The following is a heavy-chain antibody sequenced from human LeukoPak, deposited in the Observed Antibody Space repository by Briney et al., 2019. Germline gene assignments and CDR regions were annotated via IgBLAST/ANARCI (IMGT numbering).Heavy chain of an antibody. CDR2: ISYDGSNK. Sequence: PGGSLRLSCAASGFTFSSYAMHWVRQAPGKGLEWVAVISYDGSNKYYADSVKGRFTISRDNSKNTLYLQMNSLRAEDTAVYYCARMKYSSRANWFDPWGQGTLVTVPS. J-gene: IGHJ5*02. D-gene: IGHD6-13*01. V-gene: IGHV3-30*04. CDR3: ARMKYSSRANWFDP. CDR1: GFTFSSYA.